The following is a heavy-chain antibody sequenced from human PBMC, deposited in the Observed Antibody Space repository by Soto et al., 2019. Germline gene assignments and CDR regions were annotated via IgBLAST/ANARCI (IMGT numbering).Heavy chain of an antibody. Sequence: GEPLKISSSTSGYNFRTFWIGWLRQMPGKGLEWMGLIYPDDSETKYSPSFEGQVTMSSDSYISATYLQWSSLQASDTAIYYCARRPHNAGEGYFASWGQGTLLTITS. V-gene: IGHV5-51*01. CDR1: GYNFRTFW. CDR3: ARRPHNAGEGYFAS. D-gene: IGHD2-2*01. CDR2: IYPDDSET. J-gene: IGHJ4*02.